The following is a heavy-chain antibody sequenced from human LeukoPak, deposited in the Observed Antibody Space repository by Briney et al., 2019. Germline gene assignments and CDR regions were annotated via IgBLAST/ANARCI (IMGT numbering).Heavy chain of an antibody. D-gene: IGHD4-17*01. J-gene: IGHJ3*02. V-gene: IGHV3-74*01. CDR2: SNSDGRST. CDR1: GLTFSSYW. CDR3: ARDRATVTTGADAFDI. Sequence: GGALRLSCAGSGLTFSSYWMHGVRQAPGKGLVWVARSNSDGRSTSYADSVKGRFTISRDNAQNPLYLQMNSLRAEDTAVYYCARDRATVTTGADAFDIWGQGTMVTVSS.